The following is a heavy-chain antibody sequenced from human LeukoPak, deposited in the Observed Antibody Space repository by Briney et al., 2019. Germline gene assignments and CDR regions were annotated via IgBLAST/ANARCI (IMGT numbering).Heavy chain of an antibody. CDR1: GFTFSSYA. CDR3: AKLVPSDDFWSGYLGWFDP. CDR2: ISGSGGST. D-gene: IGHD3-3*01. J-gene: IGHJ5*02. V-gene: IGHV3-23*01. Sequence: QPGGSLRLSCAASGFTFSSYAMSWVRQAPGKGLEWVSAISGSGGSTYSADSVKGRFTISRDNSKNTLYLQMNTLTAEDTAVYYCAKLVPSDDFWSGYLGWFDPWGQGTLVTVSS.